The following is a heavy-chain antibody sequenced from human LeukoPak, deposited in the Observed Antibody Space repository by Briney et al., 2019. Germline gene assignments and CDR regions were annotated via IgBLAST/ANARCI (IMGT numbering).Heavy chain of an antibody. CDR2: ISGSGGST. CDR1: GFTFSNYG. J-gene: IGHJ4*02. Sequence: GGSLRLSCAASGFTFSNYGIHWVRQAPGKGLEWVSAISGSGGSTYYADSVKGRFTISRDNSKNTLYLQMNSLRAEDTAVYYCAKDPSTNHPYFDYWGQGTLVTVSS. CDR3: AKDPSTNHPYFDY. D-gene: IGHD1-14*01. V-gene: IGHV3-23*01.